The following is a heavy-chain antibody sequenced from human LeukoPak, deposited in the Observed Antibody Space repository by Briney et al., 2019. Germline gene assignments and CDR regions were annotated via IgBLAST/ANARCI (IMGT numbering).Heavy chain of an antibody. V-gene: IGHV4-34*01. Sequence: SETLSLTCAVYGGSFSGYYWSWIRQPPGKGLEWIGEINHSGSTNYNPSLKSRVTISVATSKNQFSLKLSSVTAADTAVYYCARGRDGYNYVYYYYYYMDVWGKGTTVTVSS. CDR2: INHSGST. D-gene: IGHD5-24*01. CDR3: ARGRDGYNYVYYYYYYMDV. CDR1: GGSFSGYY. J-gene: IGHJ6*03.